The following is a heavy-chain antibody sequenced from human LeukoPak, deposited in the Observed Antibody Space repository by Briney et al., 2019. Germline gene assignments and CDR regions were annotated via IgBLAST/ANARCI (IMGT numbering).Heavy chain of an antibody. CDR2: ISAYNGNT. CDR1: GYTFTSYG. V-gene: IGHV1-18*01. CDR3: ASHQWELPAY. J-gene: IGHJ4*02. Sequence: ASVKVSCKASGYTFTSYGISWVRQAPGQGLEWMGCISAYNGNTNYAQKLQGRVTMTTDTSTSPAYMELRSLRSDYTAVYYCASHQWELPAYWGQGPLVTVSS. D-gene: IGHD1-26*01.